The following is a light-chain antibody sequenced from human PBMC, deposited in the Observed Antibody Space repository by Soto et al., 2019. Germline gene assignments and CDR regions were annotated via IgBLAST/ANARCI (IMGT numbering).Light chain of an antibody. J-gene: IGKJ3*01. V-gene: IGKV1-39*01. CDR2: AAS. CDR1: QSISSY. Sequence: IQMTQSPSSLSASVGDRVTITCRASQSISSYLNWYQQKPGKAPKLLIYAASSLQSGVPSIFSGSGSGTDFTLTISSLHLEDVATYYCQQSYSAPFTFGPGTKVDIK. CDR3: QQSYSAPFT.